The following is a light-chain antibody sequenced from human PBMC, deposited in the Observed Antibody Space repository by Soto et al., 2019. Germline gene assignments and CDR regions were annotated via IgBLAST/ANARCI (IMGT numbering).Light chain of an antibody. J-gene: IGLJ1*01. Sequence: QSVLTQPASVSGSPGQSITISCTGTSSDVGGYNYVSWYQQHPGKAPKLMIYDVTNRPSGVSSRFSGSKSGNTASLTISGLQPEDEADYHCSSYTSSISLVFGTGTKLTVL. CDR3: SSYTSSISLV. CDR1: SSDVGGYNY. CDR2: DVT. V-gene: IGLV2-14*01.